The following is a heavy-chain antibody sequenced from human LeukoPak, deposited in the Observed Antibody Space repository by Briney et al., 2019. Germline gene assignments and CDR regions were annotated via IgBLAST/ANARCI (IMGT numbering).Heavy chain of an antibody. CDR2: INPNSGGT. Sequence: ASVKVSCKASGYTFTGYYMHWVRQAPGQGLEWMGWINPNSGGTSYAQKFQGRVTMTRDTSTSTVYMELSSLRSEDTAVYYCARVPQPYTPFDYWGQGTLVTVSS. CDR3: ARVPQPYTPFDY. J-gene: IGHJ4*02. CDR1: GYTFTGYY. V-gene: IGHV1-2*02. D-gene: IGHD3-16*01.